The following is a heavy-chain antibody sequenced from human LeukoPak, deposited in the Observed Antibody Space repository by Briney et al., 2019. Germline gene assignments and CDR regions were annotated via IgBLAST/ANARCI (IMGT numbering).Heavy chain of an antibody. CDR2: IYYSGST. V-gene: IGHV4-34*01. J-gene: IGHJ4*02. CDR1: GGPFSGYY. Sequence: PSETLSLTCAVDGGPFSGYYWGWVRQPPGKGLEWIGTIYYSGSTYYNPSLQSRVTISVDTSKNQFSLKLSSVTAADTAVYYCARDLGQGHQSGTFDSWGQGTLVTVSS. D-gene: IGHD3-10*01. CDR3: ARDLGQGHQSGTFDS.